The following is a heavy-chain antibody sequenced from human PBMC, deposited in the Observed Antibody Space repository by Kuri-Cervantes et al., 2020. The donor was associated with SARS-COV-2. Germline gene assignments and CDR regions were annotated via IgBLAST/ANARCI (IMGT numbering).Heavy chain of an antibody. CDR2: VKTNSGNT. V-gene: IGHV1-8*01. J-gene: IGHJ4*02. Sequence: ASVKVSCKAPETTFPNYDINWVRQATGQGLEWMGMVKTNSGNTLYAQIFQGRVTMTRDTSTSTVYMELSSLTSEDTAIYYCDCAPKDGVDSWGQGTLVTVSS. CDR3: DCAPKDGVDS. CDR1: ETTFPNYD. D-gene: IGHD2-21*01.